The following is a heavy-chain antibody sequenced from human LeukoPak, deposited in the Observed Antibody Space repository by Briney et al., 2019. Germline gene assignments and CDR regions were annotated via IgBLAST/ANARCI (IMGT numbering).Heavy chain of an antibody. CDR2: IRYDGSNK. J-gene: IGHJ4*02. Sequence: PGGSLRLSCAVSGFTFSSYDMHWVRQAPGKGLEWVAFIRYDGSNKYYADSVKGRFTISRDNSKNTLCLQMNSLRAEDTAVYYCAKDPDRYSSSSGGVFDYWGQGTLVTVSS. CDR3: AKDPDRYSSSSGGVFDY. CDR1: GFTFSSYD. D-gene: IGHD6-6*01. V-gene: IGHV3-30*02.